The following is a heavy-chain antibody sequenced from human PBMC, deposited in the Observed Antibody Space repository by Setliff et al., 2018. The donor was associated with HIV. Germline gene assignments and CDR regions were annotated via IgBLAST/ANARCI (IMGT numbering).Heavy chain of an antibody. CDR1: GGSVSSDANY. D-gene: IGHD6-13*01. CDR2: IYTTGGT. CDR3: ARSNPGITAGLLAY. J-gene: IGHJ4*02. V-gene: IGHV4-61*08. Sequence: SETLSLTCTVSGGSVSSDANYWDWIRQPPGKGLEWIGRIYTTGGTNYNPALKSRVTMSIDTSKNQISLKLNSVTAADTATYYCARSNPGITAGLLAYWGPGTLVTVSS.